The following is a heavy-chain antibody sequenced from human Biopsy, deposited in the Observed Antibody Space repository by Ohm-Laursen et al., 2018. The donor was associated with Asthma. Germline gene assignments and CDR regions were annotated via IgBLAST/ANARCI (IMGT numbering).Heavy chain of an antibody. D-gene: IGHD3-10*01. J-gene: IGHJ4*02. V-gene: IGHV1-69*13. CDR3: ASETGHSYGSGSEYYFDY. Sequence: SVKVSCKASGGTFNYAITWVRQASGQGLEWMGGIIPIFGTTNYAQKFKGRVTITADESSSTAYMELSSLRSEDTAVYYCASETGHSYGSGSEYYFDYWGLGTLVTVSS. CDR1: GGTFNYA. CDR2: IIPIFGTT.